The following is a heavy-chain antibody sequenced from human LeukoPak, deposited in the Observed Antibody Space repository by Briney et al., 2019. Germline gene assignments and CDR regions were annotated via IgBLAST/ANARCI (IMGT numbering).Heavy chain of an antibody. CDR2: IYPGDSDT. Sequence: GESLKISCKGSGYSFTSYWIGWVRQMPGKGLEWMGIIYPGDSDTRYSPSFQGQVTISADKSISTAYLQWSSLKASDTAMYYCATDGGSSMWDPRKEPSGIFAWYAFDIWGQGTMVTVSS. D-gene: IGHD3-9*01. CDR3: ATDGGSSMWDPRKEPSGIFAWYAFDI. CDR1: GYSFTSYW. J-gene: IGHJ3*02. V-gene: IGHV5-51*01.